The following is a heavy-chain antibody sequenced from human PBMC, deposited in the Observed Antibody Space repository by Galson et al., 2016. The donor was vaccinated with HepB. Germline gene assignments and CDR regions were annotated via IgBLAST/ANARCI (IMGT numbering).Heavy chain of an antibody. CDR2: IDWNDDK. Sequence: PALVKPTQTLTLTCSFSGFSLSTGEMCVSWIRQPPGKPLEWLALIDWNDDKYYSTSLKTRLTISKDTSKNQVILTMTNMDPVDTDAYYRARTYSDPDEYEDYTAGGSYGMAVWGPGTTVTVSS. V-gene: IGHV2-70*01. J-gene: IGHJ6*02. CDR1: GFSLSTGEMC. D-gene: IGHD4-17*01. CDR3: ARTYSDPDEYEDYTAGGSYGMAV.